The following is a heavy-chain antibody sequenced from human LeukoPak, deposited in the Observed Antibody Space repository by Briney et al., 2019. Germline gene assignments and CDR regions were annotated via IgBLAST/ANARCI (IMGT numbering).Heavy chain of an antibody. J-gene: IGHJ4*02. Sequence: GGSLRLSCASSGFTFIDYYMGWIRQAPGKGLEWVSYISSSGCTIYYVDSVTGRFTISRDHAKNSLYLQMNSLRAEDTAVYYGAREEEPFDYWGQGTLVTVSS. CDR2: ISSSGCTI. CDR3: AREEEPFDY. CDR1: GFTFIDYY. V-gene: IGHV3-11*01. D-gene: IGHD1-14*01.